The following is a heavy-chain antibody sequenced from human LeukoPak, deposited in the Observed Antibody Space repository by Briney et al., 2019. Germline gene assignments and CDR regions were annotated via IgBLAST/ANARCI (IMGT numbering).Heavy chain of an antibody. J-gene: IGHJ4*02. CDR1: GGSINNYY. Sequence: SETLSLTCTVYGGSINNYYWSWLRQPPGKGLEWIGYIHYSGSTNYNFSLKSRVTISVDTSKNQFSLKLSSVTAADTAVYYCARGAGWYEYWGQGTLVTVSS. V-gene: IGHV4-59*01. CDR2: IHYSGST. CDR3: ARGAGWYEY. D-gene: IGHD6-19*01.